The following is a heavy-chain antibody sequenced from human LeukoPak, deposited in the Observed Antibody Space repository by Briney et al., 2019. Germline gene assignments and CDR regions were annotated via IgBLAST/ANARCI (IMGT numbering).Heavy chain of an antibody. CDR1: GFTFSSYA. Sequence: PGGSLRLSCAASGFTFSSYAMTWVRQAPGKGLEWVSCISRTAGSTYYADSVKGRFTISRDDSMDTVYLQMNSLRADDTAVYYCAKAPIASRPPYYMDVWGKGTTVTVSS. CDR2: ISRTAGST. J-gene: IGHJ6*03. D-gene: IGHD6-6*01. V-gene: IGHV3-23*01. CDR3: AKAPIASRPPYYMDV.